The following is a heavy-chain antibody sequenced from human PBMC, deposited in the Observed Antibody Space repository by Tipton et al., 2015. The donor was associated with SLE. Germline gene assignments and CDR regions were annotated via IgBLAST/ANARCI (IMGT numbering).Heavy chain of an antibody. CDR2: IYTSGSA. J-gene: IGHJ4*02. CDR3: ARSAGYGSNWAHFDY. D-gene: IGHD6-13*01. Sequence: TLSLTCTVSGASISSGSYYCSWIRQPAGKGLEWIGHIYTSGSATYNPSLISRVAMSVDTSKNQFSLKLSSVTAADTAVYYCARSAGYGSNWAHFDYWGQGTLVTVSS. CDR1: GASISSGSYY. V-gene: IGHV4-61*09.